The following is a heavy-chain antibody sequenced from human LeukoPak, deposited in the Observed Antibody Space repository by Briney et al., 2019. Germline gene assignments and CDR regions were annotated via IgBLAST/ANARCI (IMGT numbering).Heavy chain of an antibody. Sequence: GGSLRLSCAASGFTFSSYAMSWVRQAPGKGLEWVSAISGSGGSTYYADSVKGRFTISRDNSKNTLYLQMNSLRAEDTAVYYCAKGDYDILTGYGFDPWGQETLVTVSS. V-gene: IGHV3-23*01. D-gene: IGHD3-9*01. CDR1: GFTFSSYA. CDR2: ISGSGGST. CDR3: AKGDYDILTGYGFDP. J-gene: IGHJ5*02.